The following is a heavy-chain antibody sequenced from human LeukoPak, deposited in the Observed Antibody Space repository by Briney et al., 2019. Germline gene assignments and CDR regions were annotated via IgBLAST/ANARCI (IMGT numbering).Heavy chain of an antibody. J-gene: IGHJ4*02. CDR3: AKDQRWESPHYLDS. V-gene: IGHV3-74*01. Sequence: GGSLRLSCAASGFTFSTYCMHWVRQAPGKGPMWVSRICPDGTVTNYADSVKARFIISRDNARNTVYLQMNSPRDEDTAVYYCAKDQRWESPHYLDSWGQGTLVTVSS. CDR2: ICPDGTVT. CDR1: GFTFSTYC. D-gene: IGHD1-26*01.